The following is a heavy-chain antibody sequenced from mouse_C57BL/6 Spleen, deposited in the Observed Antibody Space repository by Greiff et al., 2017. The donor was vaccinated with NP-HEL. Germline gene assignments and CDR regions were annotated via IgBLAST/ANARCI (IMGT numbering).Heavy chain of an antibody. J-gene: IGHJ2*01. V-gene: IGHV5-9-1*02. CDR1: GFTFSSYA. D-gene: IGHD1-1*01. Sequence: EVHLVESGEGLVKPGGSLKLSCAASGFTFSSYAMSWVRQTPEKRLEWVAYISSGGDYIYYADTVKGRFTISRDNARNTLYLQMSSLKSEDTAMYYCTRDRGTTPSYYFDYWGQGTTLTVSS. CDR3: TRDRGTTPSYYFDY. CDR2: ISSGGDYI.